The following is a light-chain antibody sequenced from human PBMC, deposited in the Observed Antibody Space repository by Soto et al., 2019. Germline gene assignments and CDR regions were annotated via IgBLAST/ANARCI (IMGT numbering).Light chain of an antibody. V-gene: IGKV4-1*01. Sequence: DIVLTQSPDSLPVSLGERATRNCKXRXXXXNSSNNKNYLAWYQQKKGQPPKXXIYWASTRESGVPDRFSGSGYGTDFNLTISSLQAEDVAVYYCQQYYSAPISFGRGTRLEIK. CDR3: QQYYSAPIS. CDR1: XXXXNSSNNKNY. J-gene: IGKJ5*01. CDR2: WAS.